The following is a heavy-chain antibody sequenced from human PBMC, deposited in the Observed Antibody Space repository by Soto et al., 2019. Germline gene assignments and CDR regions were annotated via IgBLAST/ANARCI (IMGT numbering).Heavy chain of an antibody. CDR1: GFTFSIYS. CDR2: ISSSSGTT. Sequence: GGSLRLSCVASGFTFSIYSVNWVRQAPGKGLEWVSYISSSSGTTYYADSVKGRFTISRDNAKNSLFLQMRSLREEDTAVYYCARDHTPDRIMSGGPHDYWGQGTLVTVSS. D-gene: IGHD3-16*01. CDR3: ARDHTPDRIMSGGPHDY. V-gene: IGHV3-48*02. J-gene: IGHJ4*02.